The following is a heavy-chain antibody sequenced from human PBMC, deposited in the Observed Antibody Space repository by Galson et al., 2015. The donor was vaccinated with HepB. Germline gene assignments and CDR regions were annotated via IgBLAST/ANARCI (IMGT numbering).Heavy chain of an antibody. V-gene: IGHV1-18*01. CDR3: ARTSPYIWGTNYYMDV. CDR1: GYTFTSYG. J-gene: IGHJ6*03. CDR2: ISAYNGNT. D-gene: IGHD3-16*01. Sequence: SVKVSCKASGYTFTSYGISWVRQAPGQGLEWMGWISAYNGNTDYAQKLQGRVTMTTDTSTSTAYMELRSLRSDDTAVYYCARTSPYIWGTNYYMDVWGKGTTVTVSS.